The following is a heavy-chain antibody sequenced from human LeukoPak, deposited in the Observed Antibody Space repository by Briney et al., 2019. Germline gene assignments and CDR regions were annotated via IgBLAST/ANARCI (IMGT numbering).Heavy chain of an antibody. Sequence: PGGSLRLSCAASGXSFSSFWMTWVRQAPGKGQEWVANIKQDGSEKYYMDSVKGRFTISRDNAKNSLYLQMNSLRAEDTAVYYCTRDWATGDYWGQGTLVTVSS. V-gene: IGHV3-7*05. CDR3: TRDWATGDY. J-gene: IGHJ4*02. D-gene: IGHD5-12*01. CDR2: IKQDGSEK. CDR1: GXSFSSFW.